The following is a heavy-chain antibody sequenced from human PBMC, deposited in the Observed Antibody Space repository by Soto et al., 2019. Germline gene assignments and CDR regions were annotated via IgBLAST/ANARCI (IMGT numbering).Heavy chain of an antibody. CDR3: AREAGYSGYDFVDWFDP. CDR2: ISSSGSTI. J-gene: IGHJ5*02. Sequence: LRLSCAASGFTFSDYYMSWIRQAPGKGLEWVSYISSSGSTIYYADSVKGRFTISRDNAKNSLYLQMNSLRAEDTVVYYCAREAGYSGYDFVDWFDPWGQGTLVTVSS. V-gene: IGHV3-11*01. D-gene: IGHD5-12*01. CDR1: GFTFSDYY.